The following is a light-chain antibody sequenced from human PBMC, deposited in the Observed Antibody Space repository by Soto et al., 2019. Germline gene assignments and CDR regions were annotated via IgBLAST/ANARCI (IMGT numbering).Light chain of an antibody. Sequence: EIVLTQSPGTVSLSPGERATLSCRASQSVGSRWLAWYQQKRGQAPRVLIYGGSNRATGIPDRFSGSGSGTDFTLTSSRLEPEDFAVYYCQQYYSSRTFGQGTKVEMK. J-gene: IGKJ1*01. V-gene: IGKV3-20*01. CDR3: QQYYSSRT. CDR2: GGS. CDR1: QSVGSRW.